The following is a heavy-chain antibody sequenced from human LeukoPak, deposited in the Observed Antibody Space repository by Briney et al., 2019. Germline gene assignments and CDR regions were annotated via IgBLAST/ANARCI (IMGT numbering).Heavy chain of an antibody. D-gene: IGHD6-19*01. Sequence: GGSLRLSCAASGFIVSSDYMGWVRQAPGKGLEWVSVIYSSGSTYYPGSVKGRFTISRDESKNTLYLQMNSLRAEDTAVYYCTRLAVAYFDSWGQGTLVTVSS. CDR3: TRLAVAYFDS. J-gene: IGHJ4*02. CDR2: IYSSGST. V-gene: IGHV3-66*04. CDR1: GFIVSSDY.